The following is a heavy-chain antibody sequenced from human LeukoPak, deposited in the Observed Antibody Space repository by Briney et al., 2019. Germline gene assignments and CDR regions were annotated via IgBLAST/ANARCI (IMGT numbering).Heavy chain of an antibody. CDR1: GFTFSSYA. D-gene: IGHD3-16*01. J-gene: IGHJ4*02. CDR3: ARDWGASIDY. CDR2: ISYDGSNK. V-gene: IGHV3-30-3*01. Sequence: GGSLRLSCAASGFTFSSYAMHWVRQAPGKGLEWVAVISYDGSNKYYADSVKGRFTISRDNSKNTLYLQMNSLRAEDTAVYYCARDWGASIDYWGQGTLVTVSS.